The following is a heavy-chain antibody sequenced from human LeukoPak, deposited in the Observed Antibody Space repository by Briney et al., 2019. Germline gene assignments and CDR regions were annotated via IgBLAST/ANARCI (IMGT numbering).Heavy chain of an antibody. V-gene: IGHV3-33*08. CDR1: GFAFSNYL. J-gene: IGHJ3*02. CDR3: AREGGISSSSTYDI. D-gene: IGHD3-16*01. CDR2: LWHDGANK. Sequence: GRSLRLSCAASGFAFSNYLMHWVRQTPGKGLEWVALLWHDGANKFYADSVKGRFTISRGNSKNTLYLQMNGLRSEDTAVYYCAREGGISSSSTYDIWGQGTMVTVSS.